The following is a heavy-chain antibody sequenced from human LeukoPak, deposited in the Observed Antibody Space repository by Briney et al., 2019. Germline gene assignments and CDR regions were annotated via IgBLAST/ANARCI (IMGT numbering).Heavy chain of an antibody. J-gene: IGHJ6*02. Sequence: SVKVSCKASGFTFSTSAVQWVRQARGQRPEWIGWIFVGSGVTNYAQKFQERVTITRDMSTSTAYMELSSLRSEDTAVYYCAAVPGVPTGITIPYPSWYGMDVWGQGTTVTVSS. CDR1: GFTFSTSA. CDR2: IFVGSGVT. V-gene: IGHV1-58*01. D-gene: IGHD2-2*01. CDR3: AAVPGVPTGITIPYPSWYGMDV.